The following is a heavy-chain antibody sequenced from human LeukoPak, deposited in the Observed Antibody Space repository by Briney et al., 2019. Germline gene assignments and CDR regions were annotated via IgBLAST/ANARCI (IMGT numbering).Heavy chain of an antibody. CDR2: IIPILGIA. D-gene: IGHD2-2*02. V-gene: IGHV1-69*04. Sequence: EASVKVSCKASGYTFTSYDINWVRQAPGQGLEWMGRIIPILGIANYAQKFQGRVTITADKSTSTAYMELSSLRSEDTAVYYCARSIVVVPAAIRWFDPWGQGTLATVSS. CDR3: ARSIVVVPAAIRWFDP. CDR1: GYTFTSYD. J-gene: IGHJ5*02.